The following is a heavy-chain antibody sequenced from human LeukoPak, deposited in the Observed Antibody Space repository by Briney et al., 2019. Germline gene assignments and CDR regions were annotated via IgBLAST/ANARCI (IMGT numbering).Heavy chain of an antibody. V-gene: IGHV6-1*01. D-gene: IGHD5-12*01. CDR2: TYYRSKWYN. J-gene: IGHJ3*02. CDR1: GDSVSSNSAA. CDR3: ARVPGYSGYDRPDSVADAFDI. Sequence: SQTLSLTCAISGDSVSSNSAAWNWIRQSPSRGLEWLGRTYYRSKWYNDYAVSVKSRVTINPDTSKNQFSLQLNSVTPEDTAVYYCARVPGYSGYDRPDSVADAFDIWGQGTMVTVSS.